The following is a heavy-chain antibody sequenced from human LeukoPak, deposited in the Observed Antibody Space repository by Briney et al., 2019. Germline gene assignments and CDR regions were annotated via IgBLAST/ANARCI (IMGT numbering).Heavy chain of an antibody. J-gene: IGHJ4*02. CDR2: ISFDGKKT. V-gene: IGHV3-30*04. D-gene: IGHD2-2*03. CDR1: GFTFSSYS. Sequence: GGSLRLSCTASGFTFSSYSIHWVRQAPGKGLEWVALISFDGKKTDYADSVKGRFTFSRDNSKNTVSLQMSDLRAEDTAMYCCARDSRLKWNGYCFDYWGQGILVTVSS. CDR3: ARDSRLKWNGYCFDY.